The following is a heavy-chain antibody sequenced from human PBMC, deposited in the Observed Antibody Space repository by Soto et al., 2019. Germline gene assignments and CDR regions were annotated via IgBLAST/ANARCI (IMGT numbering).Heavy chain of an antibody. CDR2: IWYDGSNK. J-gene: IGHJ6*02. Sequence: GGSLRLSCAASGFTFSSYGMHWVRQAPGKGLEWVAVIWYDGSNKYYADSVKGRFTISRDNSKNTLYLQMNSLRAEDTAVYYCARDPLIPASAGYYYGMDVWGQGTTVTVSS. V-gene: IGHV3-33*01. CDR1: GFTFSSYG. CDR3: ARDPLIPASAGYYYGMDV. D-gene: IGHD2-2*01.